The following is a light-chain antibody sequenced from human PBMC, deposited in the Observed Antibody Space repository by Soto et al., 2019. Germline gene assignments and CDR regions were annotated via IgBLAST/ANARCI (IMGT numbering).Light chain of an antibody. J-gene: IGKJ1*01. Sequence: EIVLTQSPGTLSLSPGERVTLSCRASQSVGSNYLAWYQQKPGQAPRLLIYAASGRAPGIPDRFSGSGSGTDFTLTISRLEPEDSAVYYCQQYGSSPWTFGQVTKVEVK. V-gene: IGKV3-20*01. CDR1: QSVGSNY. CDR3: QQYGSSPWT. CDR2: AAS.